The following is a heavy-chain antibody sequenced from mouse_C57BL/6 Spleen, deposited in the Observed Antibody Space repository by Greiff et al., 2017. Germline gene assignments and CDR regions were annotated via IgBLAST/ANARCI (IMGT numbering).Heavy chain of an antibody. J-gene: IGHJ4*01. CDR1: GFTFSSYA. D-gene: IGHD2-2*01. V-gene: IGHV5-4*03. CDR2: ISDGGSYT. CDR3: ARGDGYDVGYAMDY. Sequence: EVMLVESGGGLVKPGGSLKLSCAASGFTFSSYAMSWVRQTPEKRLEWVATISDGGSYTYYPDNVKGRFTISRDNAKNNLYLQMSHLKSEDTAMYYCARGDGYDVGYAMDYWGQGTSVTVSS.